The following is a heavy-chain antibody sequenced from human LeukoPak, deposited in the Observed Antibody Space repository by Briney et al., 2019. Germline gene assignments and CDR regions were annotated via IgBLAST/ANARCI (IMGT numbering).Heavy chain of an antibody. Sequence: GASVNVSCKASGYTFTSYGISWVRQAPGQGLEWMGWISAYNGNTNYAQKLQGRVTMTTDTSTSTAYMELRSLRSDDTAVYYCARGMDSSGYFHDAFDIWGQGTMVTVSS. J-gene: IGHJ3*02. CDR1: GYTFTSYG. V-gene: IGHV1-18*01. CDR3: ARGMDSSGYFHDAFDI. CDR2: ISAYNGNT. D-gene: IGHD3-22*01.